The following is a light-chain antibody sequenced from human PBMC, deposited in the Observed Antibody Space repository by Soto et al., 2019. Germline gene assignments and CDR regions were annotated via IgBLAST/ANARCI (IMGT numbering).Light chain of an antibody. J-gene: IGKJ1*01. CDR1: QTISTY. CDR3: QQSYSSPRT. Sequence: DIQMTQSPFSLSASVGDRVTISCRASQTISTYLNWYQQKPGKAPKLLIYAAYSLQSGVPSRFSGRASGTDFTLTISSLQPDDSATYFCQQSYSSPRTFG. V-gene: IGKV1-39*01. CDR2: AAY.